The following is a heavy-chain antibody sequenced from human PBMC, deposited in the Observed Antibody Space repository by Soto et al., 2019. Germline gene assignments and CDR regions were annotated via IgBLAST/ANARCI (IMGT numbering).Heavy chain of an antibody. CDR2: ISGSGFKK. J-gene: IGHJ5*02. Sequence: GGSLRLSCAASGFIFENFGMSWVRQAPGKGLEWISSISGSGFKKYYSDSVKGRFTISRDNSKSTVYLELNNLSAEDTAVYHCAKNQGVELVPLATVDWFDPWGQGSVVTVSS. V-gene: IGHV3-23*01. CDR1: GFIFENFG. D-gene: IGHD1-26*01. CDR3: AKNQGVELVPLATVDWFDP.